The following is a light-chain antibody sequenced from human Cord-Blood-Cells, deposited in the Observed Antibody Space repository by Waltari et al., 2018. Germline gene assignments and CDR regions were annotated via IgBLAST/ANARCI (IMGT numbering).Light chain of an antibody. Sequence: DIQMTQSPSSLSASVGDRVTITCRASQSISSYLNWYQQKPGKAPKLLIYAASSLQSGVPSRFSGSGSGTDVTLTISSLQPEDFATYYCQQSYSTPRTFGGVTKVEIK. CDR3: QQSYSTPRT. CDR1: QSISSY. V-gene: IGKV1-39*01. J-gene: IGKJ4*01. CDR2: AAS.